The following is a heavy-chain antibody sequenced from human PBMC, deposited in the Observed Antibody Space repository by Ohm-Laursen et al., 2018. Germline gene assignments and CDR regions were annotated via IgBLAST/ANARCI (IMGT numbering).Heavy chain of an antibody. CDR2: IYHSGST. CDR1: GYSISSGYY. CDR3: ARVVTGVVIGYYGMDV. V-gene: IGHV4-38-2*02. D-gene: IGHD3-3*01. Sequence: SETLSLTCTVSGYSISSGYYWGWIRQPPGKGLEWIGSIYHSGSTYYNPSLKSRVTISVDTSKNQFSLKLSSVTAEDTAVYYCARVVTGVVIGYYGMDVWGQGTTVTVSS. J-gene: IGHJ6*02.